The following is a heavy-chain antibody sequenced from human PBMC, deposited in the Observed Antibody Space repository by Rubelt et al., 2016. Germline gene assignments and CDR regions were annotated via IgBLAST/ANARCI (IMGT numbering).Heavy chain of an antibody. D-gene: IGHD1-26*01. V-gene: IGHV3-30*18. CDR1: GFTFSSYG. CDR3: AKGLGALGYNWFDP. CDR2: ISYDGSNK. J-gene: IGHJ5*02. Sequence: VQLVESGGGLVQPGRSLRLSCTASGFTFSSYGMHWVRQAPGKGLEWVAVISYDGSNKYLADSVKGRFTISRDNSKNTLYLQMNSLRAEDTAVYYCAKGLGALGYNWFDPWGQGTLVTVSS.